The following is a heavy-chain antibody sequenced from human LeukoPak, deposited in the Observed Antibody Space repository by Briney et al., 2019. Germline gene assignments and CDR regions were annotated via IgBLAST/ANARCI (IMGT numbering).Heavy chain of an antibody. V-gene: IGHV3-64*02. D-gene: IGHD2-15*01. J-gene: IGHJ6*02. CDR1: GFTFSSYA. CDR2: ISSNGGST. CDR3: ARSGGYYYDYGMGV. Sequence: GGSLRLSCAASGFTFSSYAMHWVRQAPGKGLEYVSAISSNGGSTYYADSVKGRFTISRDNSKNTLYLQMGSLRAEDMAVYYCARSGGYYYDYGMGVWGQGTTVTVSS.